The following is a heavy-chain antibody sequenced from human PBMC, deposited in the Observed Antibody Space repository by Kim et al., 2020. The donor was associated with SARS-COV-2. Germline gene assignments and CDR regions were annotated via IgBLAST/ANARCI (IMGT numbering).Heavy chain of an antibody. CDR1: GFTFDTYA. D-gene: IGHD3-22*01. V-gene: IGHV3-23*01. J-gene: IGHJ6*02. CDR3: AKVVVMDGYNYFYYYGMDV. CDR2: ISGDGGNK. Sequence: GGSLRLSCVASGFTFDTYAMSWVRQAPGKGLEWVSVISGDGGNKFYADSVRGRFTISRDNSKHTVYLQMNSLRDEDTALYYCAKVVVMDGYNYFYYYGMDVWGQGTAVTVSS.